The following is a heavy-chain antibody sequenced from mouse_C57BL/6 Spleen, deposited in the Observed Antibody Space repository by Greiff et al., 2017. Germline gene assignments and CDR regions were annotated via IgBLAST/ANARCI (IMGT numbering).Heavy chain of an antibody. CDR1: GYAFSSSW. J-gene: IGHJ4*01. D-gene: IGHD2-5*01. V-gene: IGHV1-82*01. Sequence: LVESGPELVKPGASVKISCKASGYAFSSSWMNWVKQRPGKGLEWIGRIYPGDGDTNYNGKFKGKATLTADKSSSTAYMQLSSLTSEDSAVYFCARYSNYVFYAMDYWGQGTSVTVSS. CDR2: IYPGDGDT. CDR3: ARYSNYVFYAMDY.